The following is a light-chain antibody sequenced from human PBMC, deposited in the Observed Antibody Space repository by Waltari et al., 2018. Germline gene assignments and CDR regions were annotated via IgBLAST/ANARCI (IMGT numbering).Light chain of an antibody. V-gene: IGKV1-39*01. CDR1: QSISSY. Sequence: DIQMTQSPSSVSASVGDRVTITCRASQSISSYLNWYQQKPGKAPKVLIYAASSLQSGVPSRFSGGGSGTDFTLTISSLQPEDFATYYCQQSYSTPKTFGQGTKLEIK. CDR2: AAS. CDR3: QQSYSTPKT. J-gene: IGKJ2*01.